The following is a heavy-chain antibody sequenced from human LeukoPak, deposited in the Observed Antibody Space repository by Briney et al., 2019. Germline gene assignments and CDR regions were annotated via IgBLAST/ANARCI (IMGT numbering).Heavy chain of an antibody. Sequence: GGSLRLSCAASGFAFNIYPMIWARQARRKGLEWVSSISANSATTNYADSAKGRFTVSRDNSKSTVYLQMNSLRAEDTAVYYCATLMYTSGRQGFDSWGQGTRVTVSS. J-gene: IGHJ4*02. V-gene: IGHV3-23*01. CDR2: ISANSATT. CDR3: ATLMYTSGRQGFDS. D-gene: IGHD6-19*01. CDR1: GFAFNIYP.